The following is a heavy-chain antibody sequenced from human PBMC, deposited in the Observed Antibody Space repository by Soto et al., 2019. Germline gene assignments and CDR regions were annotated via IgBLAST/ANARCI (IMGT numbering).Heavy chain of an antibody. D-gene: IGHD1-1*01. Sequence: SATLSLTCTVSGGSISNSNYYWGCIRQPPGKGLEWIGSIYYSGSTYYNPSLKSRVTISVDTSKNQFSLKLSSVTAADTAVYYCARHGTGGYYYYYYMDVWGKGTTVT. V-gene: IGHV4-39*01. CDR3: ARHGTGGYYYYYYMDV. CDR2: IYYSGST. CDR1: GGSISNSNYY. J-gene: IGHJ6*03.